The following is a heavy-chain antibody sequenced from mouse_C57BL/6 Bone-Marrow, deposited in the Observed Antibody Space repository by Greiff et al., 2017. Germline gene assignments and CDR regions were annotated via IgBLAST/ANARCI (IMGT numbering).Heavy chain of an antibody. CDR1: GYTFTDHI. V-gene: IGHV1-11*01. CDR2: IYPVSGET. CDR3: GRPGITTVVATEYFDV. J-gene: IGHJ1*03. D-gene: IGHD1-1*01. Sequence: VQLQQSGAELASPGASVTLSCKASGYTFTDHIMNWVKKRPGQGLEWIGRIYPVSGETNYNQKFMGKATFSVDRSSSTVYMVLNSLTSEDPAVYYFGRPGITTVVATEYFDVWGTGTTVTVSS.